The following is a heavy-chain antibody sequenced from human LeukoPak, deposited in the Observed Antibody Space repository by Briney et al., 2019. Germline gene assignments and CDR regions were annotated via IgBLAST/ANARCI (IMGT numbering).Heavy chain of an antibody. CDR1: GGTFSSYA. Sequence: HWASVKVSCKASGGTFSSYAISWVRQAPGQGLEWMGGIIPIFGTANYAQKFQGRVTITADESTSTAYMELSSLRSEDTAVYYCARGRRYYDFWSGYYKSFDYWGQGALVTVSS. D-gene: IGHD3-3*01. V-gene: IGHV1-69*13. J-gene: IGHJ4*02. CDR3: ARGRRYYDFWSGYYKSFDY. CDR2: IIPIFGTA.